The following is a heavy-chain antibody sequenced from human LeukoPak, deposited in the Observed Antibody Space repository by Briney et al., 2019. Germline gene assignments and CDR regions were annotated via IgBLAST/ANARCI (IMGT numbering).Heavy chain of an antibody. CDR3: ARALLYYSGLDV. J-gene: IGHJ6*02. V-gene: IGHV1-46*01. CDR2: TNPSDTST. CDR1: GYTFTSYY. D-gene: IGHD3-10*01. Sequence: ASVKVSCKASGYTFTSYYIHWVRQAPGQGLEWMGITNPSDTSTTYAQKFQGRVTMTRDTSTSTVYMELSSLRSEDTAVYFCARALLYYSGLDVWAQGTSVTVSS.